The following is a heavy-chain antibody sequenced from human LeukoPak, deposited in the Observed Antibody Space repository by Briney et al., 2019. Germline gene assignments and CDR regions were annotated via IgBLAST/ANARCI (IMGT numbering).Heavy chain of an antibody. CDR1: GFTFSSYS. J-gene: IGHJ6*02. V-gene: IGHV3-21*01. CDR3: ARAPTYYDILTGGYYYYGMDV. CDR2: ISSSSSYI. D-gene: IGHD3-9*01. Sequence: GGSLRLSCAASGFTFSSYSMNWVRQAPGKGLEWVSSISSSSSYIYYADSVKGRFTISRDNAKNSLYLQMNSLRAEDTAVYYCARAPTYYDILTGGYYYYGMDVWGRGTTVTVSS.